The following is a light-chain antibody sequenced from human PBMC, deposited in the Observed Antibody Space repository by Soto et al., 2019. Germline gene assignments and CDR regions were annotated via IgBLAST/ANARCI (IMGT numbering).Light chain of an antibody. CDR1: QTVSSSY. V-gene: IGKV3-20*01. Sequence: ESVLTQSPGTLSLSPGERATLSCRASQTVSSSYVAWYQQKPGQAPRLLIYSASNRATGIPDRFSGSGSGTEFTLTISRLEPEDFAVYYCQQYGSSRLTFGGGTKVEIK. J-gene: IGKJ4*01. CDR3: QQYGSSRLT. CDR2: SAS.